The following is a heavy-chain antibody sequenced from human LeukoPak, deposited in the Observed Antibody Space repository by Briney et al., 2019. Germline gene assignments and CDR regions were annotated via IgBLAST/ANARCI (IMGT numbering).Heavy chain of an antibody. CDR2: IYYSGST. D-gene: IGHD3-3*01. J-gene: IGHJ5*02. Sequence: SETLSLTCTVSGASTSSSSYYWGWIRQPPGKGLEWIGTIYYSGSTYSNPSLKSRVSISKDSSKNHLSLNLPSAAAADTAFFFCPRQGQYYDCWSGYVLWFDPWGRGTLVSVSS. CDR1: GASTSSSSYY. V-gene: IGHV4-39*01. CDR3: PRQGQYYDCWSGYVLWFDP.